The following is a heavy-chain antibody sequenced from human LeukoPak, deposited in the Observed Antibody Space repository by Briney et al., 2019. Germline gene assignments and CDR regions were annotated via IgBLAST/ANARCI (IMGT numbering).Heavy chain of an antibody. CDR2: IYSEGSST. J-gene: IGHJ5*02. Sequence: GGSLSLFCTVCVYLFSKYWMHWARQGRGKGLEWVSRIYSEGSSTTYADSVKGRFSISRDNAKNTLYLQMSSLRVEDTAVYYCARTFGSGRYPGDWFDPWGQGTLVTVSS. CDR1: VYLFSKYW. D-gene: IGHD6-19*01. V-gene: IGHV3-74*01. CDR3: ARTFGSGRYPGDWFDP.